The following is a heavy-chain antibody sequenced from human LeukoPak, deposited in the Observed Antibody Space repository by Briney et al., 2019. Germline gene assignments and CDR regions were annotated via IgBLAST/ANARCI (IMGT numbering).Heavy chain of an antibody. Sequence: PSETLSLTCTVSGGSISSYYWSWIRQPPGKGLEWTGYIYSSGSTNYNPSFKSRVTISVDTSKNQFSLKLSSVTAADTAVYYCARDGDTGEFDYWGQGTLVTVSS. D-gene: IGHD7-27*01. J-gene: IGHJ4*02. CDR2: IYSSGST. V-gene: IGHV4-59*01. CDR1: GGSISSYY. CDR3: ARDGDTGEFDY.